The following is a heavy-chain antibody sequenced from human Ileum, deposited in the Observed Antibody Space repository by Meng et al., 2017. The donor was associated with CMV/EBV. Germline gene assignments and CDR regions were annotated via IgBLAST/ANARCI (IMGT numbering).Heavy chain of an antibody. J-gene: IGHJ1*01. V-gene: IGHV3-33*06. CDR3: AKEILIVGASTGYFEH. D-gene: IGHD1-26*01. CDR2: VWSGGTHT. Sequence: SGFTVGSYDMHWVRQAPGRGLEWVAIVWSGGTHTYYRDSVKGRFTISRDDSKNTVSLQMNSLRTDDTAVYYCAKEILIVGASTGYFEHWGQGTLVTVSS. CDR1: GFTVGSYD.